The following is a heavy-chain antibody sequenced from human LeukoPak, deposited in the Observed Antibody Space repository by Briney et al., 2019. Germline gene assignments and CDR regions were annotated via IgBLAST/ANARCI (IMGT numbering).Heavy chain of an antibody. CDR2: IKQDGSEK. V-gene: IGHV3-7*01. Sequence: GGSLSLSCEAPGLTFSSNWMSWVRQAPGKGLEWVANIKQDGSEKYYVDSVKGRFTISRDNAKNSLYLQMNSLRAEDTAVYYCATSVGDGYDSNWGQGTLVTVSS. J-gene: IGHJ4*02. D-gene: IGHD5-12*01. CDR3: ATSVGDGYDSN. CDR1: GLTFSSNW.